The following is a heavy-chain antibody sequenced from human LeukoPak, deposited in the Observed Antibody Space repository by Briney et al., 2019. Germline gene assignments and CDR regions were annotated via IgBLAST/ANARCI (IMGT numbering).Heavy chain of an antibody. CDR3: AKNRITMIVVVAPDY. J-gene: IGHJ4*02. D-gene: IGHD3-22*01. CDR1: GFTFSSYE. Sequence: PGGSLRLSCAASGFTFSSYEMNWVRQAPGKGLEWVSYISSSGSTIYYADSVKGRFTISRDNSKNTLYLQMNSLRAEDTAVYYCAKNRITMIVVVAPDYWGQGTLVTVSS. CDR2: ISSSGSTI. V-gene: IGHV3-48*03.